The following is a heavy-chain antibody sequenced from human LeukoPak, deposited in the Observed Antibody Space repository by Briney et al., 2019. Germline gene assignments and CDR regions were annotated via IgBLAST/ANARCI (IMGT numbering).Heavy chain of an antibody. Sequence: SETLSLTCTVSGGSISSSSYYWGWIRQPPGKGLEWIGSIYYSGSTYYNPSLKSRVTISVDTSKNQFSLKLSSVTAADTAVYYCARRSAVAGTGYFDYWSQGTLVTVSS. V-gene: IGHV4-39*01. CDR1: GGSISSSSYY. CDR3: ARRSAVAGTGYFDY. J-gene: IGHJ4*02. D-gene: IGHD6-19*01. CDR2: IYYSGST.